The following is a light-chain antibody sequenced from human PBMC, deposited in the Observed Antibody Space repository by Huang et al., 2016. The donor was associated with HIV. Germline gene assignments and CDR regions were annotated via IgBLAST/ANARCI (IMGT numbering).Light chain of an antibody. CDR3: QQYYSPPLT. J-gene: IGKJ4*01. Sequence: DIQMTQSPSSLSASVGARVTITCRASQGISNSLAWYQQKPGKAPKLLLYAASRFSGSGSGTDYTLTISSLQPEDFATYDCQQYYSPPLTFGGGTKVEIK. CDR2: AA. V-gene: IGKV1-NL1*01. CDR1: QGISNS.